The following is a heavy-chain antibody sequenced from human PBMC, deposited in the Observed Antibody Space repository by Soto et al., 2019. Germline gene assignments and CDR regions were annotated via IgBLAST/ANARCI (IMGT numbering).Heavy chain of an antibody. CDR1: GFTFSNAW. Sequence: AGGSLRLSCAASGFTFSNAWMSWVRQAPGKGLEWVGRIKSKTDGGTTDYAAPVKGRFTISRDDSKNTLYLQMNSLKTEDTAVYYCTTGFHPPTIFGTASWFDPWGQGTLVTVSS. CDR2: IKSKTDGGTT. D-gene: IGHD3-3*01. J-gene: IGHJ5*02. V-gene: IGHV3-15*01. CDR3: TTGFHPPTIFGTASWFDP.